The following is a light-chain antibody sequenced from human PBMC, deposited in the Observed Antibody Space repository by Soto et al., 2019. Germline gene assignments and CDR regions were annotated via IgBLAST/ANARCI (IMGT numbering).Light chain of an antibody. J-gene: IGKJ2*01. CDR2: GAS. CDR1: QSVSSSY. Sequence: EIVLTQSPGTLSLSPGERATLSCRASQSVSSSYLAWYQQKPGQAPRLLIYGASSRATGIPDRFSGSGSGTDFTLTIGRLEHEDFAVYYCQQYGSSPLYSFGKGTKLEIK. V-gene: IGKV3-20*01. CDR3: QQYGSSPLYS.